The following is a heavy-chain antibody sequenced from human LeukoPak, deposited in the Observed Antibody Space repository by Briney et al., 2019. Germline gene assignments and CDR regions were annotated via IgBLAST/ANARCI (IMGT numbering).Heavy chain of an antibody. CDR1: GGSISSYY. J-gene: IGHJ5*02. CDR2: IYYSGST. CDR3: ARAPSKGGGIWFDP. Sequence: SETLSLTCTVSGGSISSYYWSWIRQPPGKGLEWIGYIYYSGSTNYNPSLKSRVTISVDTSKNQFSLKLSSVTAADTAVYYCARAPSKGGGIWFDPWGQGTLVTVSS. V-gene: IGHV4-59*01. D-gene: IGHD2-15*01.